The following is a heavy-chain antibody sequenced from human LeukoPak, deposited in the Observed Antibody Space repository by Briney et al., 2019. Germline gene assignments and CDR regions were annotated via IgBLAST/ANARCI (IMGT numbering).Heavy chain of an antibody. CDR3: AKDRTSSSLGAFHI. CDR1: GFTFRSYG. V-gene: IGHV3-33*06. D-gene: IGHD6-6*01. Sequence: PGGSLRLSCVSSGFTFRSYGMYWVRQAPGKGREWVGVIWYDGSSKYYAGSVKGRFTISRDNSKNTLYLQMNSLRVEDTAVYSRAKDRTSSSLGAFHIWGQGTMVTVSS. J-gene: IGHJ3*02. CDR2: IWYDGSSK.